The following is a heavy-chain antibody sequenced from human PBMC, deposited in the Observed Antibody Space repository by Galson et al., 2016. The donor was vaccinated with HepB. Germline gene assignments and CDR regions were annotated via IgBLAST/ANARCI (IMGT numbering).Heavy chain of an antibody. CDR1: GDSVTSDITT. J-gene: IGHJ6*02. CDR2: TYYRSKWST. Sequence: CAISGDSVTSDITTWNWIRQSPSRGLEGLGRTYYRSKWSTDYAVSVEGRITINSDISRNQFSLQLDSVTPADTAAYFCTRGYMQTGMNVWGQGTTVTVSS. V-gene: IGHV6-1*01. CDR3: TRGYMQTGMNV. D-gene: IGHD5-18*01.